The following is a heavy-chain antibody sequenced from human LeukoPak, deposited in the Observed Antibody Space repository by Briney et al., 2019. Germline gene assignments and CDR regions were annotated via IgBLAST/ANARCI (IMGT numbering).Heavy chain of an antibody. D-gene: IGHD5/OR15-5a*01. Sequence: GGSLRLSCAASGFTFSSHLMHWVRQAPGKGLVWVSRISSDRTYTNYADSVRGRFTISRDNAKNTLYLQMNSLRAEDTAVYYCAKDGSTTLVDYWGQGTLVTVSS. CDR1: GFTFSSHL. CDR3: AKDGSTTLVDY. J-gene: IGHJ4*02. CDR2: ISSDRTYT. V-gene: IGHV3-74*01.